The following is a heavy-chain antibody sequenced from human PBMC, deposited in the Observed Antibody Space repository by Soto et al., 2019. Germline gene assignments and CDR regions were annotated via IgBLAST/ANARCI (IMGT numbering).Heavy chain of an antibody. CDR3: ARDGDLRHGYWRGPLGGGWFDS. D-gene: IGHD2-21*01. CDR2: IVPMFGTA. CDR1: GGTFNSYA. V-gene: IGHV1-69*12. Sequence: QVQLVQSGAEVKKPGSSVKVSCKASGGTFNSYAVTWVRQAPGQGLEWVGGIVPMFGTANHAQKFQGRVSLTADESTSTAYMELSSLRSDDTAVYYCARDGDLRHGYWRGPLGGGWFDSWGQGTLVTVSS. J-gene: IGHJ5*01.